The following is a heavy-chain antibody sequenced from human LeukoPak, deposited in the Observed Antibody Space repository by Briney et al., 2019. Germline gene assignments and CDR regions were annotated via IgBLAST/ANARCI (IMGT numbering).Heavy chain of an antibody. D-gene: IGHD4-17*01. V-gene: IGHV4-4*02. CDR2: IYHSGTT. J-gene: IGHJ4*02. Sequence: GSLRLSCAASGVTFPNAWMSWARQPPGKGLEWIGEIYHSGTTNYNPSLQSRVTMSVDKSKNQFSLKLSSVTAADTAVYYCATYFYGEYGSYYFDYWGQGTLVTVSS. CDR3: ATYFYGEYGSYYFDY. CDR1: GVTFPNAW.